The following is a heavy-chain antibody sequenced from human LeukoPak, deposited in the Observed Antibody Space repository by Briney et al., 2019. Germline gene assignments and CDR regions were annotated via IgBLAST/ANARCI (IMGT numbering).Heavy chain of an antibody. D-gene: IGHD3-22*01. CDR1: GYTFTGYY. V-gene: IGHV1-2*06. CDR2: INPNSGGT. CDR3: ASPADYYDSSGYDY. Sequence: GASVKVSCKASGYTFTGYYTHWVRQAPGQGLEWMGRINPNSGGTNYAQRFQGRVTMARDTSISTAYMELSRLRSDDTAVYYCASPADYYDSSGYDYWGQGTLVTVSS. J-gene: IGHJ4*02.